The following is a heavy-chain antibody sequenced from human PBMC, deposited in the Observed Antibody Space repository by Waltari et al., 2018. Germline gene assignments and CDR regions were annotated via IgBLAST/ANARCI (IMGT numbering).Heavy chain of an antibody. V-gene: IGHV3-7*03. CDR2: IKGDESEK. CDR1: GFTLRSYW. J-gene: IGHJ1*01. D-gene: IGHD2-21*02. Sequence: EVQLVESGGALVQPGKSLRLSCAASGFTLRSYWMSWVRQAPGKGPEWVANIKGDESEKYYVDSVRGRFTISRDNAKNILYLQMNWLRAEDTALYHCARSVVTIPGESWGQGTLVSVSS. CDR3: ARSVVTIPGES.